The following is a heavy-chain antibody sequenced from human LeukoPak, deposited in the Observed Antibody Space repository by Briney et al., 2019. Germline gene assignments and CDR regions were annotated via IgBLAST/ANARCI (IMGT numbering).Heavy chain of an antibody. D-gene: IGHD3-22*01. Sequence: GGSLRLSCAASGFTFSSYAMTWVRQAPGKGLEWISAISGSAYSTSYADSVKGRFTISRDNSKNTFYLQMNSLRAEDTAIYYCARNTSGFKLGDVFDIWGQGTMVTVSS. J-gene: IGHJ3*02. CDR3: ARNTSGFKLGDVFDI. CDR1: GFTFSSYA. V-gene: IGHV3-23*01. CDR2: ISGSAYST.